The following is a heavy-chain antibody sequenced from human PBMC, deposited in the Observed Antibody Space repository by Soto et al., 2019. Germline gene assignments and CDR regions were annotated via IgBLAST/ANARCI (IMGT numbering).Heavy chain of an antibody. J-gene: IGHJ6*02. D-gene: IGHD5-12*01. Sequence: QVQLVESGGGVVQPGRSLRLSCAASGFTFRSYVMHWVRQAPGKGLEWVAIISYDGSNKYYVNSVKGRFTISRDNSNNTLYLQMNSLRAEDTAIYYCAKDLSREVATTTKMYYHYGMDVWGQATTVTVSS. CDR3: AKDLSREVATTTKMYYHYGMDV. V-gene: IGHV3-30*18. CDR1: GFTFRSYV. CDR2: ISYDGSNK.